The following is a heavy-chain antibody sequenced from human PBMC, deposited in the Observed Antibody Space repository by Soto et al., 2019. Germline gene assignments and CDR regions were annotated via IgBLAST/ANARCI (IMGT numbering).Heavy chain of an antibody. CDR1: GGTFSSYA. CDR3: ARSVSFRYQLLKRGMDV. V-gene: IGHV1-69*13. CDR2: IIPIFATA. Sequence: SVKVSCKASGGTFSSYAISWVRQAPGQGLAWMGGIIPIFATANYAQKFQGRVMITVDESTSTAYMELSSLRSEDTAVYYCARSVSFRYQLLKRGMDVWGQGTTVTVSS. J-gene: IGHJ6*02. D-gene: IGHD2-2*01.